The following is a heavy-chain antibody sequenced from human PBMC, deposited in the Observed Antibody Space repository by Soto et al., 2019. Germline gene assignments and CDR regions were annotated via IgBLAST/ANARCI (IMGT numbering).Heavy chain of an antibody. CDR3: ANDSTVTGYHGMDV. D-gene: IGHD4-17*01. J-gene: IGHJ6*02. CDR2: IRYDGSNK. Sequence: QVQLLESGGGVVQPGRSLRLSCAASGFTFRTYGMHWVRQAPGKGLEWVAVIRYDGSNKYYADSLKGRFTIPRDNSKNTLYLQMNSLRAEDTAVYYCANDSTVTGYHGMDVWGQGTTVTVSS. CDR1: GFTFRTYG. V-gene: IGHV3-33*06.